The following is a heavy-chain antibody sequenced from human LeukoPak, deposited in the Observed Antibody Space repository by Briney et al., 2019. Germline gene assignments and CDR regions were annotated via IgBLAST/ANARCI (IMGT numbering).Heavy chain of an antibody. V-gene: IGHV3-11*04. CDR3: AKDRNGDAGWYFDY. Sequence: GGSLRPSCAASGFTFSDYYMSWIRQAPGKGLEWVSYISSSGSTIYYADSVKGRFTISRDNAKNSLYLQMNSLRAEDTAVYYCAKDRNGDAGWYFDYWGQGTLVTVSS. D-gene: IGHD2-15*01. J-gene: IGHJ4*02. CDR1: GFTFSDYY. CDR2: ISSSGSTI.